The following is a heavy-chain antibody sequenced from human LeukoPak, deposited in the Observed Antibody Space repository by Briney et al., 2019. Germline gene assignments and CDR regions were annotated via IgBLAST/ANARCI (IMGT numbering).Heavy chain of an antibody. V-gene: IGHV4-30-2*01. CDR2: IYHSGST. CDR3: ARDKAYYFDY. Sequence: SETLSLTCTVSGGSISSSSYYWGWIRQPPGKGLEWIGYIYHSGSTYYNPSLKSRVTISVDRSKNQFSLKLSSVTAADTAVYYCARDKAYYFDYWGQGTLVTVSS. CDR1: GGSISSSSYY. J-gene: IGHJ4*02.